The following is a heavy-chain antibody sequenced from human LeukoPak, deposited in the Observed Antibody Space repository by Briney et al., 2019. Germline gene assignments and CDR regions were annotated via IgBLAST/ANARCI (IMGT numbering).Heavy chain of an antibody. CDR1: GFTFSSYE. CDR2: ISSSGSTI. Sequence: GGSLRLSCAASGFTFSSYEMNWVRQAPGKGLEWVSYISSSGSTIYYADSVKGRFTISRDNAKNSLYLQMNSLRAEDTAVYYCARVPHCSGGSCYSFNYYGMDVWGKGTTVTVSS. D-gene: IGHD2-15*01. V-gene: IGHV3-48*03. J-gene: IGHJ6*04. CDR3: ARVPHCSGGSCYSFNYYGMDV.